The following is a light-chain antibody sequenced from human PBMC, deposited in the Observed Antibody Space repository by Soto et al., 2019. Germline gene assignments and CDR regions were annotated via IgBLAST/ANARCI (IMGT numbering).Light chain of an antibody. CDR2: GSS. Sequence: EIVMTQSPATRSLSPSEVAAVSFMASQSVSSYLAWYQQKPGQAPRLLLFGSSRRALGIPARFSGSGSGADFILTISSLEPKDFAVYYCQQRSNWPGTFGQGTKVDIK. V-gene: IGKV3-11*01. CDR1: QSVSSY. CDR3: QQRSNWPGT. J-gene: IGKJ1*01.